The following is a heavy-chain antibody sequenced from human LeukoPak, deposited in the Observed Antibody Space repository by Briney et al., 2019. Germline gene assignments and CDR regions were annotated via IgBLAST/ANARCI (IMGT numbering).Heavy chain of an antibody. J-gene: IGHJ5*02. CDR3: TRDLYGGLA. CDR2: INNDGSGT. CDR1: GFTFSNYW. D-gene: IGHD3-16*01. V-gene: IGHV3-74*01. Sequence: GGSLRLSCAASGFTFSNYWMHWVRQVPGKGLVWVSRINNDGSGTLYADSVKGRFTISRDNAKNTLYLQMNSLRAEDTAVYYCTRDLYGGLAWGQGTLVTVPS.